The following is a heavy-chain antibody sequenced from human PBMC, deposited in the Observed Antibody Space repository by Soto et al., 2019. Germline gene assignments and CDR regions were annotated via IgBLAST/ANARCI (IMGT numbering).Heavy chain of an antibody. V-gene: IGHV2-26*01. D-gene: IGHD3-22*01. J-gene: IGHJ5*02. Sequence: QVTLKESGPVLVKPTETLTLTCTVSGFSLSNARMGVSWIRQPPGKALEWLAHIFSNDEKSYSTSLKSRLTIXXDXAXXQVVLTMTNMDPVDTATYYCARIPSDSLVGITFDPWGQGTLVTVSS. CDR1: GFSLSNARMG. CDR2: IFSNDEK. CDR3: ARIPSDSLVGITFDP.